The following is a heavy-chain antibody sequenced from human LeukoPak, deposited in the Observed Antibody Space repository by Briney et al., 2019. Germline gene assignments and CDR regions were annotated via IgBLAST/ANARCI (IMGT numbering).Heavy chain of an antibody. V-gene: IGHV4-34*01. J-gene: IGHJ5*02. CDR3: ASSTSS. CDR2: INHSGST. D-gene: IGHD2-2*01. Sequence: SETLSLTCAVYGGSFSGYYWSWIRQPPGKGLEWIGEINHSGSTNYNPSLKSRVTISVDTSKNQFSLKLSSVTAADTAVYYCASSTSSWGQGTLVTVSS. CDR1: GGSFSGYY.